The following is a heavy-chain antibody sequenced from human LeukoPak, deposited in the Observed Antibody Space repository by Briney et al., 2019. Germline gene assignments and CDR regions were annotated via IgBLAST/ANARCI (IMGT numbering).Heavy chain of an antibody. D-gene: IGHD6-13*01. Sequence: ASVKVSCKVSGYTLTELSMHWVRQAPGKGLEWMGGFDPEDGETIYAQKFQDRITMTRDTSTSTDYMELRSLTSEDTAVYYCARGNGSRWPHYHYMDVWGKGTTVIVSS. CDR2: FDPEDGET. CDR3: ARGNGSRWPHYHYMDV. J-gene: IGHJ6*03. V-gene: IGHV1-24*01. CDR1: GYTLTELS.